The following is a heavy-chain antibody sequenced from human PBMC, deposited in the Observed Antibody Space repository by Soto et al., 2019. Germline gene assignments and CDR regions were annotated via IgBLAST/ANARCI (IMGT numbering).Heavy chain of an antibody. Sequence: QVQLVQSGAEVKKPGSSVKVSCKASGGSFSTYGISWVRQAPGQGLEWMGGFIPVFTTAKYAQKFQGRVSLTEDESTYTAYMELSSLRSEDTAVYFCARDGVDVSRTTVRHGALDIWGQGTVVTVSS. CDR1: GGSFSTYG. CDR3: ARDGVDVSRTTVRHGALDI. V-gene: IGHV1-69*01. D-gene: IGHD4-17*01. CDR2: FIPVFTTA. J-gene: IGHJ3*02.